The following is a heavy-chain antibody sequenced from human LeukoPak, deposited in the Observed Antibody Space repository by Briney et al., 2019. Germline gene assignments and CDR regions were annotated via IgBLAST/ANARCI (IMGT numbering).Heavy chain of an antibody. CDR2: ISSSDTI. Sequence: PGGSLRLSCAASTFIPTNYAINWVRQAPRRGLEWVSHISSSDTILYADSVKGRLTISRDNAKNSLYLQMNSLRAEDTAVYDCEIVGCYRGVCCSDIWGQGTMVTVSS. CDR3: EIVGCYRGVCCSDI. D-gene: IGHD2-2*01. J-gene: IGHJ3*02. V-gene: IGHV3-48*01. CDR1: TFIPTNYA.